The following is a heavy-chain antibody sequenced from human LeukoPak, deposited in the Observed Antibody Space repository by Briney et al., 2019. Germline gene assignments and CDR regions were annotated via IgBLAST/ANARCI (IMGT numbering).Heavy chain of an antibody. CDR3: ANSRWPPDY. Sequence: PGGSLRLSCVASGFTFSSYDMHWVRQAPDKGLEWVAVISHDGSNEYYVDSVKGRFTISRDNSKNTLYLQMNSLRAEDTAVYYCANSRWPPDYWGQGTLVTVSS. CDR2: ISHDGSNE. CDR1: GFTFSSYD. J-gene: IGHJ4*02. D-gene: IGHD4-23*01. V-gene: IGHV3-30*18.